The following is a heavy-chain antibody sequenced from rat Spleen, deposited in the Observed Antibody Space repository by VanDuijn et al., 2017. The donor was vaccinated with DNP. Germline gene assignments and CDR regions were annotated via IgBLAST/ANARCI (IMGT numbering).Heavy chain of an antibody. V-gene: IGHV5-29*01. CDR3: ASLCWGLEAY. D-gene: IGHD1-12*02. CDR2: ISYDGSST. J-gene: IGHJ3*01. Sequence: EVQLVESGGGLVQPGRSLKLSCAVSGITFSNYDMAWVRQAPTKGLEWVASISYDGSSTYYRDSVKGRFTISRDNAKSTLYLQMDSLRSEDTATDYCASLCWGLEAYWGQGTLVTVSS. CDR1: GITFSNYD.